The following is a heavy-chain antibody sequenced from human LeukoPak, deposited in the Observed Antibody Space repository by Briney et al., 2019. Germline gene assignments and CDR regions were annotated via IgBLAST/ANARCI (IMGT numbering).Heavy chain of an antibody. Sequence: PSETLSLTCTVSGGSISSYYWSWIRQPPGKGLEWIGYIYYSGSTNYNPSLKSRVTISVDTSKNQLSLKLSSVTAADTAVYYCASLFQGGWFDPWGQGTLVTVSS. CDR3: ASLFQGGWFDP. D-gene: IGHD2/OR15-2a*01. J-gene: IGHJ5*02. V-gene: IGHV4-59*01. CDR1: GGSISSYY. CDR2: IYYSGST.